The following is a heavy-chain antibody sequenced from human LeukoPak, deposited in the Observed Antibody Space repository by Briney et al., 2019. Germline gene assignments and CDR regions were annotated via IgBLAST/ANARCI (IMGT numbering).Heavy chain of an antibody. CDR3: ARVYSNSHEPDF. Sequence: ASVKVSCKASGYTFTNYGFIWVRQAPGQGLEWMGWISAYNGNTNYAPKLQDRVSMTTDTSTSSAYLELRSLTSDDTALYYCARVYSNSHEPDFWGQGTMVTVSS. J-gene: IGHJ4*02. D-gene: IGHD6-13*01. V-gene: IGHV1-18*01. CDR1: GYTFTNYG. CDR2: ISAYNGNT.